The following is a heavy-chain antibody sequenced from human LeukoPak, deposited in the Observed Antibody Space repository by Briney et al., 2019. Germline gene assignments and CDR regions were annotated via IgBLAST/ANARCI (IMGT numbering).Heavy chain of an antibody. Sequence: SVKVSCKAPGGTFSSYAISWVRQAPGQGLEWMGGIIPIFGTANYAQKFQGRVTITADESTSTAYMELSSLRSEDTAVYYCARDAITIFGVVINNWFDPWGQGTLVTVSS. CDR2: IIPIFGTA. CDR3: ARDAITIFGVVINNWFDP. J-gene: IGHJ5*02. V-gene: IGHV1-69*01. CDR1: GGTFSSYA. D-gene: IGHD3-3*01.